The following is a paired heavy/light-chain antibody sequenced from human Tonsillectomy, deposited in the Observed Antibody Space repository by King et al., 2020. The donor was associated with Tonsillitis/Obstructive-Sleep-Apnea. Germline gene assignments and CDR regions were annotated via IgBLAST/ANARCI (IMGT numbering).Light chain of an antibody. V-gene: IGLV3-27*01. CDR1: ILANKY. CDR3: YSAADNTVGI. Sequence: SYELTQPSSVSVSPGQTARITCSGDILANKYGRWFQQKPGQAPLQVIYKDTERPSGIPERFSGSSSGTTVTLTISGAQVEDEADYYCYSAADNTVGIFGGGTKLTVL. J-gene: IGLJ2*01. CDR2: KDT.
Heavy chain of an antibody. V-gene: IGHV1-3*04. CDR2: INTDTGDT. CDR1: GYSFTRYP. Sequence: QVQLVQSGAEVKNVGASVRVSCKTSGYSFTRYPMHWVRQAPGHGLEWVGWINTDTGDTRSSQKVQDRVTFISDTPATTVFMELRRLRSEDTAVYYCATNAFDFWGRGTMVIVSS. J-gene: IGHJ3*01. CDR3: ATNAFDF.